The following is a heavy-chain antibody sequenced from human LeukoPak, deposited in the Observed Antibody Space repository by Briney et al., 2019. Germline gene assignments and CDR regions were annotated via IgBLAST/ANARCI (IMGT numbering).Heavy chain of an antibody. D-gene: IGHD2-15*01. CDR3: ARVRAYCSGGSCSLQNYYMDV. V-gene: IGHV3-53*01. CDR2: IYSSAST. Sequence: GGSLRLSCAASGFTVSSNYMSWVRQAPGKGLEWVSVIYSSASTYYADSVKGRFTNSRDNSKNTLYLQMNSLRAEDTAVYYCARVRAYCSGGSCSLQNYYMDVWGKGTTVTVSS. CDR1: GFTVSSNY. J-gene: IGHJ6*03.